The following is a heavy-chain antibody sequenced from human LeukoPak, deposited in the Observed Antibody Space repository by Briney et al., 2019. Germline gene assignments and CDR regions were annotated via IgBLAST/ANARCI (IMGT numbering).Heavy chain of an antibody. J-gene: IGHJ6*03. CDR2: ISGRGGST. CDR1: GLTFSSYA. CDR3: AKDLYGSGMGYYYYYMDV. Sequence: PGESLRLSCAASGLTFSSYAMSWVRQAPGKWLEWVSSISGRGGSTYYADSVKGRFTISRDNSKNTLYLQMNSLRAEDTAVDYCAKDLYGSGMGYYYYYMDVWGKGTTVTVSS. V-gene: IGHV3-23*01. D-gene: IGHD3-10*01.